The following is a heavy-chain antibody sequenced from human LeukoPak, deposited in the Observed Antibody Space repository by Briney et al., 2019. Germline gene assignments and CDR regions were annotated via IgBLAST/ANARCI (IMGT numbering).Heavy chain of an antibody. D-gene: IGHD1-14*01. V-gene: IGHV4-34*01. Sequence: SETLSLTCAVYGGSFSGYYWSWIRQPPGKGLEWIGEINHSGSTNYNPSLKSRVTISVDTSKNQFSLKLSSVTAADTAVCYCARGLRRSPWWFDPWGQGTLVTVSS. CDR1: GGSFSGYY. CDR3: ARGLRRSPWWFDP. CDR2: INHSGST. J-gene: IGHJ5*02.